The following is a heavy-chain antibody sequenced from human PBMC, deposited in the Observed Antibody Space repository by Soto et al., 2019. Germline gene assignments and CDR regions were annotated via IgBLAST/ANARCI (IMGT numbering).Heavy chain of an antibody. J-gene: IGHJ4*02. Sequence: QVTLKESGPVLVKPTETLMLTCTVSGFSLSNSRMGVTWIRQPPGKALEWLAHIFFNDEKAYNTSLKTRLTTSKNTSKSQVFLIMTNMAPVDTATYFCERISRHLAGDYWGQGTPVTVSS. CDR2: IFFNDEK. V-gene: IGHV2-26*01. CDR3: ERISRHLAGDY. CDR1: GFSLSNSRMG.